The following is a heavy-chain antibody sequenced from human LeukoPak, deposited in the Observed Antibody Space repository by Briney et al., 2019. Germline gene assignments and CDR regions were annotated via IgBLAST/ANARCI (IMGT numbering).Heavy chain of an antibody. Sequence: PGGSLRLSCAASGFTFSDYHMSWIRQAPGKGLEWVSYISSSGSTIYYADSVKGRFTISRDNAKNSLYLQMNSLRAEDTAVYYCARVVVGATLVDWFDPWGQGTLVTVSS. CDR2: ISSSGSTI. J-gene: IGHJ5*02. V-gene: IGHV3-11*04. CDR1: GFTFSDYH. CDR3: ARVVVGATLVDWFDP. D-gene: IGHD1-26*01.